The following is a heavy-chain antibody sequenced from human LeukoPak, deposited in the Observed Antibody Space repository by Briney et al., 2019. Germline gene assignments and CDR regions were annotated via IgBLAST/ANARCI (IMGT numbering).Heavy chain of an antibody. CDR2: ISSSGSTI. CDR1: GFTFSSYE. Sequence: VGSLRLSCAASGFTFSSYEMNWVRQAPGKGLEWVSYISSSGSTIYYADSVKGRFTISRDNAKNSLYLQMNSLRAEDTAVYYCARDDQRRDYWGQGTLVTVSS. V-gene: IGHV3-48*03. CDR3: ARDDQRRDY. J-gene: IGHJ4*02.